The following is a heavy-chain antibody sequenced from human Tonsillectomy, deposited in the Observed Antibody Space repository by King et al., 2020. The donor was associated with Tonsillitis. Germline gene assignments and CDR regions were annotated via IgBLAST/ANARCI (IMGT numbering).Heavy chain of an antibody. CDR1: GYTFTNYV. CDR3: ARDQRNYYDSSGYPVDY. Sequence: QLVQSGAEVKKPGASVKVSCKASGYTFTNYVITWVRQAPGQGLEWMGWISPYNGNTNYAQKFQGRVTMTTDTSTSKAYMDLRSLRSDDTAVYYCARDQRNYYDSSGYPVDYWGQGTLVTVSS. V-gene: IGHV1-18*04. D-gene: IGHD3-22*01. J-gene: IGHJ4*02. CDR2: ISPYNGNT.